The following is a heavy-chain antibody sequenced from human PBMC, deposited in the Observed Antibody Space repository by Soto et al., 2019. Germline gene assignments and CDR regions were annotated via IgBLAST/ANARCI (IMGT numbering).Heavy chain of an antibody. Sequence: SETLSLTCTVSGGSISSYYWSWIRQPPGKGLEWIGYIYYSGSTNYNPSLKSRVTISVDTSKNQFSLKLSSVTAADTAVYYCARVAESPTVAGTSYFDYWGQGTLVTVSS. CDR2: IYYSGST. CDR1: GGSISSYY. V-gene: IGHV4-59*01. J-gene: IGHJ4*02. D-gene: IGHD6-19*01. CDR3: ARVAESPTVAGTSYFDY.